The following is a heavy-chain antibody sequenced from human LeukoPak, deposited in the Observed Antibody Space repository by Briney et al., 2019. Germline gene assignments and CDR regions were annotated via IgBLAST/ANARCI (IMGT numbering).Heavy chain of an antibody. D-gene: IGHD2-15*01. CDR3: ARRPYCSGGSCYWRWFDP. J-gene: IGHJ5*02. CDR1: GYSISSGYY. V-gene: IGHV4-38-2*02. CDR2: INHSGST. Sequence: SETLSLTCTVSGYSISSGYYWGWIRQPPGKGLEWIGEINHSGSTNYNPSLKSRVTISVDTSKNQFSLKLSSVTAADTAVYYCARRPYCSGGSCYWRWFDPWGQGTLVTVSS.